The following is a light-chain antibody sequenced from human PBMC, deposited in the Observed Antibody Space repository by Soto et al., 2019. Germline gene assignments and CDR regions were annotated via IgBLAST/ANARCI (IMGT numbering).Light chain of an antibody. CDR2: DAS. V-gene: IGKV3-15*01. Sequence: EIVMTQSPATLSVSPGEGATLSCKASQNVYNNLAWYQQRPGQPPRLLIYDASTRDTGISARCSGSGYGTEFTLTISSLQSEDFALYFCQQCRNWPLTFGGGTKVEIK. J-gene: IGKJ4*01. CDR3: QQCRNWPLT. CDR1: QNVYNN.